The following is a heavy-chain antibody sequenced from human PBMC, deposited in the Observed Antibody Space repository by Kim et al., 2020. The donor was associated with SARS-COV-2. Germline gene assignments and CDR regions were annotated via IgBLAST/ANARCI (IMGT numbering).Heavy chain of an antibody. D-gene: IGHD4-17*01. CDR3: ARGRGGTTVVTLGLGYYYYYGMDV. CDR2: INHSGST. J-gene: IGHJ6*02. CDR1: GGSFSGYY. V-gene: IGHV4-34*01. Sequence: SETLSLTCAVYGGSFSGYYWSWIRQPPGKGLEWIGEINHSGSTNYNPSLKSRVTISVDTSKNQFSLKLSSVTAADTAVYYCARGRGGTTVVTLGLGYYYYYGMDVWGQGTKVTGSS.